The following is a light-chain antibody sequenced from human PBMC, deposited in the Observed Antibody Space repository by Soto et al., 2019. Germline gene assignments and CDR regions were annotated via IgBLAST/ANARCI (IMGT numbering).Light chain of an antibody. CDR3: QQSYSTPRT. Sequence: IQMTPSPSLLSASVGEVITINCRARPSISSYLNWYQEKPGKAPKLLIYAASSLQSGVPSRFSGSGSGTDFTLTISSLQPEDFATYYCQQSYSTPRTFGQGTKVEIK. CDR2: AAS. V-gene: IGKV1-39*01. J-gene: IGKJ1*01. CDR1: PSISSY.